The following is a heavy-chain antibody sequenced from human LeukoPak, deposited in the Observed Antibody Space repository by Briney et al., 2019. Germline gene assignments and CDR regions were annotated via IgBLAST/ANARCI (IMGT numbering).Heavy chain of an antibody. CDR1: GFTFSSYA. CDR2: ISGGGSST. Sequence: PGGSLRLSCAASGFTFSSYAMSWVRQAPGKGLEWVSVISGGGSSTYYADSVKGRFTISRDNSKNTLYVQMNSLRDEDTAVYYCAEAPNNMIVAPFDYSGQGTLVTVSS. V-gene: IGHV3-23*01. J-gene: IGHJ4*02. CDR3: AEAPNNMIVAPFDY. D-gene: IGHD3-22*01.